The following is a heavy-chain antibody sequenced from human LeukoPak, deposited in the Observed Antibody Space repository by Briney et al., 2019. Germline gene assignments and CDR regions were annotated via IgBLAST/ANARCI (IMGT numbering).Heavy chain of an antibody. CDR2: IILMFVTT. J-gene: IGHJ1*01. Sequence: GSSVKVPCKASGGTLSRYSISWVRQAPGQGLEWLGGIILMFVTTNYAQRFQGRVTITADESTSTVYMELSSLRSEDTAVYYCVGPDYYESSGYRPHEKYFQQWGQGTLVTVSS. CDR3: VGPDYYESSGYRPHEKYFQQ. D-gene: IGHD3-22*01. V-gene: IGHV1-69*01. CDR1: GGTLSRYS.